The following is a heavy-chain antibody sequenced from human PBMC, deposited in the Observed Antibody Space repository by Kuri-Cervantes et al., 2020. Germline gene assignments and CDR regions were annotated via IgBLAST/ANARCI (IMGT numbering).Heavy chain of an antibody. CDR3: ARDRSTWDSSSWYRGLWDYYYGMDV. CDR2: IKQDGSEK. Sequence: GGSLRLSCAASGSTFSSYWMSWVRQAPGKGLEWVANIKQDGSEKYYVDSVKGRFTISRDNAKNSLYLQMNSLRAEDTAVYYCARDRSTWDSSSWYRGLWDYYYGMDVWGQGTTVTVSS. D-gene: IGHD6-13*01. CDR1: GSTFSSYW. V-gene: IGHV3-7*01. J-gene: IGHJ6*02.